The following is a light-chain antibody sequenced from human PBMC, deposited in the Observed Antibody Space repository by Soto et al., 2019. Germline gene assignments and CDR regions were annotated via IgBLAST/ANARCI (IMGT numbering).Light chain of an antibody. CDR1: SSDVGAYNY. CDR2: DVG. CDR3: AAWDDSLNGPV. Sequence: QSALTQPPSASGSPGQSVTISCTGTSSDVGAYNYVSWYQQHPGKSPKVIIYDVGKRPSGVPDRFSGSKSGNTAFLTVSGLQAEDEGDYFCAAWDDSLNGPVFGGGTKLTVL. J-gene: IGLJ3*02. V-gene: IGLV2-8*01.